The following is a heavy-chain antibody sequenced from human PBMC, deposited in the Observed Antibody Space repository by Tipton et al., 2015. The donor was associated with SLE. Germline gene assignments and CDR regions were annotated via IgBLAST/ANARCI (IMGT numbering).Heavy chain of an antibody. Sequence: SLRLSCAASGFTVSTNYMNWVRQTPAKGLEWVSSISSSGSYKYYADSVRGRFTISRDNAKNSLHLQMNNLRVEDTAVYYCARDQSSELENFDYWGQGTLVTVSS. J-gene: IGHJ4*02. D-gene: IGHD1-7*01. CDR2: ISSSGSYK. CDR1: GFTVSTNY. V-gene: IGHV3-21*03. CDR3: ARDQSSELENFDY.